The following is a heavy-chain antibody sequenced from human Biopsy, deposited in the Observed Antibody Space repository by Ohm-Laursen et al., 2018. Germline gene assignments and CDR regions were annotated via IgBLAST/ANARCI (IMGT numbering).Heavy chain of an antibody. CDR1: GYTFTGYH. CDR3: TRGGYYYDSLAYYYWFDP. Sequence: SVKVSCKASGYTFTGYHVHWVRQAPGQGLEWMGWSNAKTGDTNYAQKFQGRVTMTRDTSISTAYVDLSSLRSDDTAVYYCTRGGYYYDSLAYYYWFDPWGQGTLVTVSS. V-gene: IGHV1-2*02. CDR2: SNAKTGDT. J-gene: IGHJ5*02. D-gene: IGHD3-22*01.